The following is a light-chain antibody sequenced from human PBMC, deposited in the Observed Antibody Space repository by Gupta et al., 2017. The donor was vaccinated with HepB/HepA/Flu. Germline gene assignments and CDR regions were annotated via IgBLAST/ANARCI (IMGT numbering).Light chain of an antibody. J-gene: IGKJ4*01. CDR2: VGS. CDR1: KSLLHSNGYNY. CDR3: KQALQTPFT. V-gene: IGKV2-28*01. Sequence: DIEMPQSPLSLLVNTGKTASISCRSSKSLLHSNGYNYLDWYQQKPGQSPQLLIYVGSSRACGVPYRFSGSGSGTDFTLKISRVEAEDVGVYYCKQALQTPFTFGGGTKVEIK.